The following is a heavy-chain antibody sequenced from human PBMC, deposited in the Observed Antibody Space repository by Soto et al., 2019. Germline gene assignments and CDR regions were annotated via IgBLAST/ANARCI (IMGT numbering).Heavy chain of an antibody. V-gene: IGHV4-30-2*06. J-gene: IGHJ5*02. CDR1: GGSISRSNYS. CDR3: ARGPWFDP. Sequence: PSETLSLTCTVSGGSISRSNYSWSWIRQSSGKGLEWIAYIYHSGSTYYNPSLKSRVTLSVDTSKNQFSLKLNSVTAADTAVYYCARGPWFDPWGQGTLVTVS. CDR2: IYHSGST.